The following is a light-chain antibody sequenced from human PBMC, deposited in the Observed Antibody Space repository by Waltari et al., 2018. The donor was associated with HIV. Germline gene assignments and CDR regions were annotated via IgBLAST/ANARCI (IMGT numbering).Light chain of an antibody. V-gene: IGLV2-8*01. CDR1: SSVIGYFNY. J-gene: IGLJ2*01. CDR3: AAYAGNNMVI. Sequence: QSALTQPPSASGSPGPSVTVSCTGTSSVIGYFNYVSWYQQHPGKAPKLLLYDVNRRPSAVPDRFSASKSGETASLTVAGLLADDEADYYCAAYAGNNMVIFGGGTKVTV. CDR2: DVN.